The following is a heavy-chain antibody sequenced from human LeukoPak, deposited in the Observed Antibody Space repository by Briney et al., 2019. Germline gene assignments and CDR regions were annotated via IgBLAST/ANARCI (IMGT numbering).Heavy chain of an antibody. J-gene: IGHJ6*02. Sequence: GGSLRLSCAASGFTFSSYGMHWVRQAPGNGLEWVAVISYDGSNKYYADSVKGRFTISRDNSKNTLYLQMNSLRAEDTAVYYCAKSPPFAAATIYYYYGMDVWGQGTTVTVSS. CDR3: AKSPPFAAATIYYYYGMDV. CDR1: GFTFSSYG. V-gene: IGHV3-30*18. D-gene: IGHD2-15*01. CDR2: ISYDGSNK.